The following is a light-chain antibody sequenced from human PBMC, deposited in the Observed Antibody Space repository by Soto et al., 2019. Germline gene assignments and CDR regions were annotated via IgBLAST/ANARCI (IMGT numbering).Light chain of an antibody. CDR1: QSVSSS. CDR2: DAS. Sequence: EMVLIQSPATLSLSPGERATLTCRASQSVSSSLAWYQQKPCQSPRLLIYDASNRATGIPARFSGSGSGTDFTLTSSSLEPEDCAGYYCQQRSNWPPLTCGGGTKVDIK. CDR3: QQRSNWPPLT. J-gene: IGKJ4*01. V-gene: IGKV3-11*01.